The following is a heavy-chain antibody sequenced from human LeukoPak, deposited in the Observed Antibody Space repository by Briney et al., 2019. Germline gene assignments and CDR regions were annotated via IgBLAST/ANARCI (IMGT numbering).Heavy chain of an antibody. V-gene: IGHV1-2*02. Sequence: ASVKVSCKASGYTFTGYYMHWVRQAPGQGLEWMGWINPNSGGTNYAQKFQGRVTMTRDTSISTAYMELSRLRSDDTAVYYCASLTVMVRGVIPFGYWGQGTLVTVPS. CDR3: ASLTVMVRGVIPFGY. CDR2: INPNSGGT. D-gene: IGHD3-10*01. J-gene: IGHJ4*02. CDR1: GYTFTGYY.